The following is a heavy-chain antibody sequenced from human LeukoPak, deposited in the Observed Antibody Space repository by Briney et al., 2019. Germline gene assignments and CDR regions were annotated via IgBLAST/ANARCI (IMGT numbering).Heavy chain of an antibody. CDR2: IVPIFGST. D-gene: IGHD3-16*01. V-gene: IGHV1-69*06. J-gene: IGHJ4*02. CDR1: GGNLGNYA. CDR3: AREPVGVRRYFDF. Sequence: SVKVSCKASGGNLGNYAISWVRQAPGQGLEWMGRIVPIFGSTNFAQKFQDRLTIAADKATNTLYLELTNLRSDDTAVYYCAREPVGVRRYFDFWDQGTLVTVSS.